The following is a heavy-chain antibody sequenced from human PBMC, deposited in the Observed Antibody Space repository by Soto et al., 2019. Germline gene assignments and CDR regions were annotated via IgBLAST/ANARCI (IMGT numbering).Heavy chain of an antibody. CDR3: ARGVLSDSGTCY. J-gene: IGHJ4*02. CDR1: GFTFSSYT. V-gene: IGHV3-21*01. CDR2: ISSGSSYI. D-gene: IGHD2-15*01. Sequence: GGSLRLSCAASGFTFSSYTMNWVRQAPGKGLEWVSSISSGSSYIYYADSMKGRFTISRDNAKNSLYLQMNSLRAEDTAVYYCARGVLSDSGTCYWGRGTLGTSPQ.